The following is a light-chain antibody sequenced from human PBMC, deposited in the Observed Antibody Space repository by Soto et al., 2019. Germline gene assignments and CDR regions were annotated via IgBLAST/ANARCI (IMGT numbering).Light chain of an antibody. CDR3: QQYNSYWT. V-gene: IGKV1-5*01. J-gene: IGKJ1*01. Sequence: QLTQTPSSQSASVGERVTITCRASQSISSWLAWYQQKPGKAPKLLIYDASSLESGVPSRFSGSGSGTEFTLTISSLQPDDFATYYCQQYNSYWTFGQGTKVDIK. CDR1: QSISSW. CDR2: DAS.